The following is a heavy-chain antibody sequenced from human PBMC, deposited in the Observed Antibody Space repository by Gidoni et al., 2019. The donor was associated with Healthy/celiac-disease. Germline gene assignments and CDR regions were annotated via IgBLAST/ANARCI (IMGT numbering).Heavy chain of an antibody. J-gene: IGHJ4*02. D-gene: IGHD3-10*01. Sequence: QVQLQESGPGLVKPSQTLSLTCTVSGGSISRGSYYWSWIRQPAGKGLEWIGRIYTSGSTNYNPSLKSRVTISVDTSKNQFSLKLSSVTAADTAVYYCARVTMVRGVDWGQGTLVTVSS. CDR2: IYTSGST. CDR1: GGSISRGSYY. V-gene: IGHV4-61*02. CDR3: ARVTMVRGVD.